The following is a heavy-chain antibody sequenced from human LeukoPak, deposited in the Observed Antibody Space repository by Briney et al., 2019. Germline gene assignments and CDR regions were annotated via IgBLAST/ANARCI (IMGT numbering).Heavy chain of an antibody. J-gene: IGHJ4*02. Sequence: PSETLSLTCTVPGGSISSYYWSWIRQPPGKGLEWIGYIYYSGSTNYNPSLKSRVTISVDTSKNQFSLKLSSVTAADTAVYYCARGTVSEFDYWGQGTLVTVSS. CDR2: IYYSGST. D-gene: IGHD4-11*01. CDR1: GGSISSYY. CDR3: ARGTVSEFDY. V-gene: IGHV4-59*01.